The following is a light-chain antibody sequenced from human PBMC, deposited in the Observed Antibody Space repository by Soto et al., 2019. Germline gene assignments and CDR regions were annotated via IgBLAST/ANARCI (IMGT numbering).Light chain of an antibody. CDR3: QRYYNWPLT. J-gene: IGKJ4*01. CDR1: QSISGN. CDR2: HTS. V-gene: IGKV3-15*01. Sequence: EIVMTQSPATLPVSPVENATLSCSASQSISGNVAWYQQKPGLAHRLLIHHTSCRATGVPARFSGSGSGTEFSLTISSLQSEDSAVYFCQRYYNWPLTLGGGTKV.